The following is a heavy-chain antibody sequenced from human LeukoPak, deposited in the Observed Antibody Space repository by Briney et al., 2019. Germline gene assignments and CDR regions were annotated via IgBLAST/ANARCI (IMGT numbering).Heavy chain of an antibody. Sequence: GGSLRLSCAASGFTFSSYSMNWVRQAPGKGLEWVSSISSSSSYIYYADSVKGRSTISRDNAKNSLYLQMNSLRAEDTAVYYCAREIVGATKEGSYYYYMDVWGKGTTVTVYS. CDR2: ISSSSSYI. CDR1: GFTFSSYS. CDR3: AREIVGATKEGSYYYYMDV. J-gene: IGHJ6*03. V-gene: IGHV3-21*01. D-gene: IGHD1-26*01.